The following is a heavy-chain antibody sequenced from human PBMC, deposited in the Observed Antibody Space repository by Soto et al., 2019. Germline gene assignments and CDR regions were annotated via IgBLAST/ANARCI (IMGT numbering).Heavy chain of an antibody. CDR3: ARRCLTFGGVIDFDY. D-gene: IGHD3-16*02. CDR1: GFTLSSYG. V-gene: IGHV3-33*01. J-gene: IGHJ4*02. Sequence: QVQLVESGGGVVQPGRSLRLSCAASGFTLSSYGMHWVRQAPGKGLEWVAVIWYDGSNKYYADSVKGRFTISRDNSKNALYLQMTTLRAEDTAVYYCARRCLTFGGVIDFDYWGQGTLVTVSS. CDR2: IWYDGSNK.